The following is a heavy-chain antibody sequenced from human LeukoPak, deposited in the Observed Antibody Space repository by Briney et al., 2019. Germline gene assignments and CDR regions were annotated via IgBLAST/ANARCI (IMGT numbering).Heavy chain of an antibody. CDR1: GGSISSSSYY. V-gene: IGHV4-39*07. CDR2: IYHSGST. CDR3: ARRDYYGSGSYYPRLDY. J-gene: IGHJ4*02. D-gene: IGHD3-10*01. Sequence: PSETLSLTCTVSGGSISSSSYYWGWIRQPPGKGLEWIGSIYHSGSTYYNPSLKSRVTIAVETSKNQFSLKLSSVTAADTAVYYCARRDYYGSGSYYPRLDYWGQGTLVTVSS.